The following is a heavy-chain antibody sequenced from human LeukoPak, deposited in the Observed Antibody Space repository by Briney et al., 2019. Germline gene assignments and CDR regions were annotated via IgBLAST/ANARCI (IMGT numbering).Heavy chain of an antibody. CDR3: AREDCSSTSCSYFDY. Sequence: GGSLRLSCAASGFTFSDYYMNWIRQAPGKGLEGVSYISSSGSTIYYADSVKGRFTISRDNAKNSLYLQMHSLGAEDTAVYYCAREDCSSTSCSYFDYWGQGTLVTVSS. J-gene: IGHJ4*02. CDR2: ISSSGSTI. D-gene: IGHD2-2*01. CDR1: GFTFSDYY. V-gene: IGHV3-11*04.